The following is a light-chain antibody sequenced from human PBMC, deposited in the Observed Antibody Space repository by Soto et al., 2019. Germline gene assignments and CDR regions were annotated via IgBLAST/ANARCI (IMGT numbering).Light chain of an antibody. V-gene: IGKV1-39*01. CDR1: QSISSH. CDR2: AAS. Sequence: DIQMTQSPSSLSASVEDRVIITCRASQSISSHLNWYQQKPGKAPKLLIFAASSLRSGVPSRFSGSRSGPDLTLTISGMKHEAFATYYCQQSYSRPPTFGHGTKLDIK. J-gene: IGKJ1*01. CDR3: QQSYSRPPT.